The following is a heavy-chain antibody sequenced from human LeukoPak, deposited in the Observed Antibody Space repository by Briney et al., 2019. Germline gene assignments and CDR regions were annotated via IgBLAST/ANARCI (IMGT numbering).Heavy chain of an antibody. CDR2: IYYSGST. D-gene: IGHD5-18*01. Sequence: SETLSLTCTVSGGSISSGDYYWSWIRQPPGKGLEWIGYIYYSGSTYYNPSLKSRVTISVDTSKNQFSLKLSSVTAADTAVYYCARLGGYSYGYDYFDYWGQGTLVTVSS. V-gene: IGHV4-30-4*01. CDR3: ARLGGYSYGYDYFDY. CDR1: GGSISSGDYY. J-gene: IGHJ4*02.